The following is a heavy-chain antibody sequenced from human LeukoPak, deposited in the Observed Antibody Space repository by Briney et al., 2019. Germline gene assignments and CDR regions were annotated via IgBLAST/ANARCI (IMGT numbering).Heavy chain of an antibody. J-gene: IGHJ4*02. CDR2: VNPSGGNT. CDR3: ARDAF. Sequence: GASVKVSCKTSGYSFTSFYIHWGRQAPGQGLGWMGMVNPSGGNTISAQKFQDRVNMTTDTSTRKFYMEVTGLTSDNTGIYYCARDAFWGQGTQVTVSS. V-gene: IGHV1-46*01. D-gene: IGHD3-3*02. CDR1: GYSFTSFY.